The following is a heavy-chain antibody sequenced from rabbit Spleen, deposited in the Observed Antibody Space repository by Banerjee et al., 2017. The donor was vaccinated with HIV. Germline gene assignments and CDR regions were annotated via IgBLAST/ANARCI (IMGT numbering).Heavy chain of an antibody. D-gene: IGHD1-1*01. J-gene: IGHJ4*01. V-gene: IGHV1S40*01. CDR2: IVGSSSGFT. Sequence: QSLEESGGGLVQPEGSLTLTCTASGLSFSSSDYMCWVRQAPGKGLEWISCIVGSSSGFTYSAIWAKGRFTCSKTSSTTVTLQMTSLTAADTATYFCARDLDGVIGWNFGWWGQGTLVTV. CDR3: ARDLDGVIGWNFGW. CDR1: GLSFSSSDY.